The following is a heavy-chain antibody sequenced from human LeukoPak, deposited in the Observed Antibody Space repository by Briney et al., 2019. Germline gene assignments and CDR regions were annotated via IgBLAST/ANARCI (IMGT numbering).Heavy chain of an antibody. CDR2: ISYDGSNE. J-gene: IGHJ6*03. V-gene: IGHV3-30*04. D-gene: IGHD6-19*01. CDR1: GFTFSSYV. Sequence: GRSLRLSCAASGFTFSSYVMHWVRQAPGKGLEWVAIISYDGSNEYYADSVKGRFTISRDNSKNALYLQMNSLRAEDTAVYYCAKDGANSGWYVWTYYYYYMDVWGKGTTVTISS. CDR3: AKDGANSGWYVWTYYYYYMDV.